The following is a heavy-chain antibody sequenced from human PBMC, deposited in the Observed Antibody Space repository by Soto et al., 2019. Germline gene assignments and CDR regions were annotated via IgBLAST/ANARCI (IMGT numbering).Heavy chain of an antibody. Sequence: SVKVSCKASGGTFSSYAISWVRQAPGQGLEWVGGIIPIFGTANYAQKFQGRVTITADKSTSTAYMELSSLRSEDTAVYYCARESYSSSSGSYFDYWGQGTLVTVSS. V-gene: IGHV1-69*06. CDR1: GGTFSSYA. D-gene: IGHD6-6*01. J-gene: IGHJ4*02. CDR3: ARESYSSSSGSYFDY. CDR2: IIPIFGTA.